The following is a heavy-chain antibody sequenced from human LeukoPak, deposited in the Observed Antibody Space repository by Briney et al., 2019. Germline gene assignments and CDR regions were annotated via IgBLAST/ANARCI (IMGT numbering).Heavy chain of an antibody. D-gene: IGHD6-13*01. CDR2: ISGSGGST. V-gene: IGHV3-23*01. CDR3: AKVSGVSSWSPYFDY. J-gene: IGHJ4*02. CDR1: GFTFSIYA. Sequence: GGSLRLSCAASGFTFSIYAMSRVRQAPGKGLEWVSAISGSGGSTYYADSVKGRFTISRDNSKNTLYLQMNSLRAEDTAVYYCAKVSGVSSWSPYFDYWGQGTLVTVSS.